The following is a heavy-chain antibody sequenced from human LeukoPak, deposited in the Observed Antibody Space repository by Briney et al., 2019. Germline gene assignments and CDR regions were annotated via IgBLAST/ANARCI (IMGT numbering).Heavy chain of an antibody. V-gene: IGHV3-23*01. D-gene: IGHD2-2*03. J-gene: IGHJ4*01. Sequence: WGSLRLSCAASGFTFSSYAMSWVRQAPGKGLEWVSGISGSGPYTFYTDSVKGRFTISRDSSKNTLYLQMNSLRAEDTALYYCAKHGYCSGISCFFDFWGHGTLVSVSS. CDR1: GFTFSSYA. CDR2: ISGSGPYT. CDR3: AKHGYCSGISCFFDF.